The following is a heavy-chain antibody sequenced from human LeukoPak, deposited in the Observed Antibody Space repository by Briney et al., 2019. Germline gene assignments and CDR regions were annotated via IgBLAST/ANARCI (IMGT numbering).Heavy chain of an antibody. V-gene: IGHV3-21*06. J-gene: IGHJ3*01. Sequence: PGRSLRLSCVASGFTFSDYTMHWVRQAPGKALEWVSSINSGNNYIYYADSVKGRFTISRDNAKNSLFLQMNSLRADDTAVYSCARVLLGMSAFDLWGQGTMVSVSS. D-gene: IGHD3-9*01. CDR3: ARVLLGMSAFDL. CDR1: GFTFSDYT. CDR2: INSGNNYI.